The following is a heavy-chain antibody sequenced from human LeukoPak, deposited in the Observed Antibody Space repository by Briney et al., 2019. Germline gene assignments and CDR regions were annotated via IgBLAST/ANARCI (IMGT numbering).Heavy chain of an antibody. Sequence: ASVKVSCKASGYDFTTNYIHWARQAPGQGLEWMGTINPSVGSTTYGQRFQGRVTMTRDTSTTTVYMDLSSLTSEDTAIYYCAKGYCTGASCYVLDSWGQGTLVTVSS. CDR3: AKGYCTGASCYVLDS. J-gene: IGHJ4*02. V-gene: IGHV1-46*01. D-gene: IGHD2-15*01. CDR2: INPSVGST. CDR1: GYDFTTNY.